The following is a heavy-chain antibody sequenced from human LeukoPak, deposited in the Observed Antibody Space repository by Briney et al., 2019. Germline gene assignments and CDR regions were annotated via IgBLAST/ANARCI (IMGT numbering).Heavy chain of an antibody. CDR1: AFTFSSYA. V-gene: IGHV3-23*01. CDR3: ARDRDGQVGY. D-gene: IGHD1-26*01. J-gene: IGHJ4*02. Sequence: GGSLGLSCAASAFTFSSYAMSWVRQAPGKGLEWVSVISGSGGSTYCADSVKGRFTISRDNSKNTLYLQMNSLRAEDTAVYYCARDRDGQVGYWGQGTLVTVSS. CDR2: ISGSGGST.